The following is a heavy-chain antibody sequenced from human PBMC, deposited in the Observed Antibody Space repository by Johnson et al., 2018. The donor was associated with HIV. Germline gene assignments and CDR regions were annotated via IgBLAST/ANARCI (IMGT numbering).Heavy chain of an antibody. CDR3: AKDLDGDYEPVGAFDI. CDR2: ISYAGSNK. J-gene: IGHJ3*02. CDR1: GFTFSSNA. D-gene: IGHD4-17*01. Sequence: QVQLVESGGGVVQPGRSLRLSCAASGFTFSSNAMHWVRQAPGKGLERVVVISYAGSNKSYADSVKGRFTISRDNSKNTLYLQMNSLRAEDTALYYCAKDLDGDYEPVGAFDIWGQGTMVTVSS. V-gene: IGHV3-30-3*01.